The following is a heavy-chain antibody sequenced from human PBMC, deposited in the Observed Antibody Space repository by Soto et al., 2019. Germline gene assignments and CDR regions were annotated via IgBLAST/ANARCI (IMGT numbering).Heavy chain of an antibody. J-gene: IGHJ4*02. V-gene: IGHV3-21*01. Sequence: RRLSCAASGFTFSSYSMDWVRQAPGKGLELVSSISISSSYIYYADSVKGRFTISRDNAKNSLYLQMNSLRAEDTAGYYCARPGDYDFWSGYLWGQGTLVTVSS. CDR3: ARPGDYDFWSGYL. D-gene: IGHD3-3*01. CDR2: ISISSSYI. CDR1: GFTFSSYS.